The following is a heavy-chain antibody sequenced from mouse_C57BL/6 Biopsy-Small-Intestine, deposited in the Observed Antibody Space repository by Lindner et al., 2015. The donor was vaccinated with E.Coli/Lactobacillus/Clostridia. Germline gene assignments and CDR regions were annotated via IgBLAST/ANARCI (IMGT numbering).Heavy chain of an antibody. CDR3: AREGNYAWFAY. D-gene: IGHD2-1*01. J-gene: IGHJ3*01. Sequence: VQLQESGPELVKPGASVKIPCKASGYTFTDYNMDWVKQSHGKSLEWIGDINPNNGGTIYNQKFKGKATLIVDKSSSTAYMELRSLTSEDTAVYYCAREGNYAWFAYWGQGDSGHCLC. CDR1: GYTFTDYN. CDR2: INPNNGGT. V-gene: IGHV1-18*01.